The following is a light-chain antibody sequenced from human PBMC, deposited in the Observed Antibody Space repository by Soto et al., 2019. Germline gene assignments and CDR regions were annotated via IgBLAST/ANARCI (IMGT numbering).Light chain of an antibody. Sequence: EIVLTQSPGTLSLSPGERATLSCRASQSVSSSYLAWYQQKPGQAPRLLIYGASSRATGIPDRFSGSGSGTDFTLTISRLEPEDFEVYYCQQYGSSLGYTFGQGTKLEIK. J-gene: IGKJ2*01. CDR1: QSVSSSY. CDR2: GAS. V-gene: IGKV3-20*01. CDR3: QQYGSSLGYT.